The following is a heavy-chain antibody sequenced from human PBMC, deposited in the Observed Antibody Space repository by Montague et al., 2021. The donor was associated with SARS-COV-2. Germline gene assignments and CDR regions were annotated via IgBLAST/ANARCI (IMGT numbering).Heavy chain of an antibody. Sequence: SLRLSCAASGFAFNTYPMSWVRQAPGKGLEWVSAMNSGGRNTYYADSVKGRFTISRDNPKQTLYLQMKNLRAEDTAIYFCAKDTFYCSGGNCNSSNDASDLWGQGTMVTVSS. V-gene: IGHV3-23*01. CDR1: GFAFNTYP. J-gene: IGHJ3*01. D-gene: IGHD2-15*01. CDR2: MNSGGRNT. CDR3: AKDTFYCSGGNCNSSNDASDL.